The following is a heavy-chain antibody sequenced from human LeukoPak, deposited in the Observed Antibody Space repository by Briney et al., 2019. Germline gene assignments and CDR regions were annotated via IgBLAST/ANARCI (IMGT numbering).Heavy chain of an antibody. J-gene: IGHJ4*02. V-gene: IGHV4-39*02. Sequence: SETLSLTCTVSGGSISSSGYYWGWIRQPPGKGLEWIGSIYYSGSTYYNPSLKSRVTISIDTSNNQFSKDQFSLKLSSVTAADTAVYYCARDTAVGGSYSRPFDYWGQGTLVTVSS. CDR3: ARDTAVGGSYSRPFDY. D-gene: IGHD1-26*01. CDR2: IYYSGST. CDR1: GGSISSSGYY.